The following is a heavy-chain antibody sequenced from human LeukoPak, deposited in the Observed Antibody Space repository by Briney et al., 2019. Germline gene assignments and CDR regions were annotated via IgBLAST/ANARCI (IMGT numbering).Heavy chain of an antibody. CDR2: IHYTGST. J-gene: IGHJ4*02. CDR3: ARDEYTYGSRTHPYFFDY. CDR1: GGSISSYY. D-gene: IGHD5-18*01. Sequence: SETLSLTCTVSGGSISSYYWSWIRQPPGKGLECIGYIHYTGSTNYNPSLKSRVTISVDTSKNQFSLKLSSVAAADTALYYCARDEYTYGSRTHPYFFDYWGQGTLVTVSS. V-gene: IGHV4-59*12.